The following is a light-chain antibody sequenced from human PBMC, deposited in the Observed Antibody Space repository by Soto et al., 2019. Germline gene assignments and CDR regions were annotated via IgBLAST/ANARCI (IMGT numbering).Light chain of an antibody. Sequence: QSVLTQPASVSGSPGQSITISCSGTRSDIGSYNYVAWYQQFPGKNPKILIYGVSNRPSGVSSRFSGSKSGNTASLTISGLQAEDEADYYCISYTGSSTSYVFGSGTKLTVL. CDR2: GVS. CDR1: RSDIGSYNY. CDR3: ISYTGSSTSYV. V-gene: IGLV2-14*01. J-gene: IGLJ1*01.